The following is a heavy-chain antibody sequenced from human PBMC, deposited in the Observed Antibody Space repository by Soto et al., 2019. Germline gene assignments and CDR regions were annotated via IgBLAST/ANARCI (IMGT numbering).Heavy chain of an antibody. CDR2: MNPNSGNT. CDR1: GYTFTSYD. CDR3: ARGLQSSSWYLTRVNWFAP. Sequence: QVQLVQSGAEVKKPGASVKVSCKASGYTFTSYDINWVRQATGQGLEWMGWMNPNSGNTGYAQKFQGRVTMTRNTSISTAYMELSSLRSEDTAVYYCARGLQSSSWYLTRVNWFAPWGQGTLVTVSS. D-gene: IGHD6-13*01. J-gene: IGHJ5*02. V-gene: IGHV1-8*01.